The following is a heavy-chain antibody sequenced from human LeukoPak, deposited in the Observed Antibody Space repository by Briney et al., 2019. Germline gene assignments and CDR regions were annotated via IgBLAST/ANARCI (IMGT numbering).Heavy chain of an antibody. CDR1: GFTFSSYA. Sequence: GGPLRLSCAASGFTFSSYAMSWVRQAPGKGLEWVSDISDSGGSTYYADSVKGRFTISRDNSKNTMYLQMISMRAEDTAVYYCAKFLPTHIVVANYYFDYWGQGTLVTVSS. J-gene: IGHJ4*02. V-gene: IGHV3-23*01. CDR2: ISDSGGST. CDR3: AKFLPTHIVVANYYFDY. D-gene: IGHD2-21*01.